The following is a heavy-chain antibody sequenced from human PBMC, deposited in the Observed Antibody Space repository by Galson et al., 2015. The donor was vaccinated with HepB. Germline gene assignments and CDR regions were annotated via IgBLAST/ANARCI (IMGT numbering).Heavy chain of an antibody. CDR1: GYTFSNYG. CDR2: ISAYTGNT. J-gene: IGHJ4*02. V-gene: IGHV1-18*01. CDR3: ARDPNVVPAAIYVDY. Sequence: SVKVSCKASGYTFSNYGISWVRQAPGQGLEWMGWISAYTGNTNYPQKLQGRVTMTTDTSTSTAYMELRSLRSDDTAVYYCARDPNVVPAAIYVDYWGQGTLVTVSS. D-gene: IGHD2-2*02.